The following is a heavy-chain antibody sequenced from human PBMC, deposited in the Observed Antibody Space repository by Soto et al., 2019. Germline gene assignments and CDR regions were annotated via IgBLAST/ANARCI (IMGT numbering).Heavy chain of an antibody. CDR3: ARFIPRTGSDY. V-gene: IGHV4-31*03. J-gene: IGHJ4*02. D-gene: IGHD1-20*01. CDR2: IYYSGST. Sequence: QVQLQESGPGLVKPSQTLSLTCTVSGGSIRSGGYYWSWIRQHPGKGLEWIGYIYYSGSTYYNPSLKSRVTISVSTSKYQFTLKLSSVTAADTAVYYCARFIPRTGSDYWGQGTLVTVSS. CDR1: GGSIRSGGYY.